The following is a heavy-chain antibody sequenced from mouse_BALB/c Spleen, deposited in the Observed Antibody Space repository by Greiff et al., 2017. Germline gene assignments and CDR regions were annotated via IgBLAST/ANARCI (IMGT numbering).Heavy chain of an antibody. V-gene: IGHV2-9*02. J-gene: IGHJ4*01. Sequence: QVHVKQSGPGLVAPSQSLSITCTVSGFSLTSYGVHWVRQPPGKGLEWLGVIWAGGSTNYNSALMSRLSISKDNSKSQVFLKMNSLQTDDTARYYCARGHRYEDAMDYWGQGTSVTVSS. CDR2: IWAGGST. CDR1: GFSLTSYG. CDR3: ARGHRYEDAMDY. D-gene: IGHD2-14*01.